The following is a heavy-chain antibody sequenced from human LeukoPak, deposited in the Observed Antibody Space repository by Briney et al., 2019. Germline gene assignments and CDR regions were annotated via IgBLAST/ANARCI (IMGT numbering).Heavy chain of an antibody. CDR2: ISSSGSTI. Sequence: GGSLRLSCAASGFTLSDYYMSWIRPAPGKGLEWVSYISSSGSTIYYADSVKGRFTISRDNAKNSLYLQMNSLRAEDTAVYYWARGRYYNSSGYPRWFDPWGQGTLVTVSS. V-gene: IGHV3-11*01. CDR3: ARGRYYNSSGYPRWFDP. CDR1: GFTLSDYY. D-gene: IGHD3-22*01. J-gene: IGHJ5*02.